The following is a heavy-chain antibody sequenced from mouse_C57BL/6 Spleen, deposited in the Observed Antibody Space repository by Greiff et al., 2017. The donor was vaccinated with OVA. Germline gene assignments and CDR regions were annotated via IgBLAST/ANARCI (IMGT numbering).Heavy chain of an antibody. Sequence: DVMLVESGGGLVKPGGSLKLSCAASGFTFSDYGMHWVRQAPEKGLEWVAYISSGSSTIYYADTVKGRFTISRDNAKNTLFLQMTSLRSEDTAMYYCARGVYYAMDYWGQGTSVTVSS. CDR2: ISSGSSTI. CDR1: GFTFSDYG. CDR3: ARGVYYAMDY. V-gene: IGHV5-17*01. J-gene: IGHJ4*01.